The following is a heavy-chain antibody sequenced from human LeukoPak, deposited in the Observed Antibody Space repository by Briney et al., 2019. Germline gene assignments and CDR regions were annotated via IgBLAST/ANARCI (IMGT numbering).Heavy chain of an antibody. CDR1: GGFFSGYY. Sequence: SETLSLTCAVYGGFFSGYYWSWIRQPPGKGLEWIGEINHSGSTNYNPSLKSRVTISVDTSKNQFTLKLSSVTAADTAVYYCARVTHAFDIWGQGTMVTVSS. D-gene: IGHD4-23*01. CDR3: ARVTHAFDI. V-gene: IGHV4-34*01. J-gene: IGHJ3*02. CDR2: INHSGST.